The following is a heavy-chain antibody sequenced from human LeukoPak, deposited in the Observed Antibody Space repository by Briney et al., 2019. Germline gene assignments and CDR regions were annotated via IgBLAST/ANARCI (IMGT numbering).Heavy chain of an antibody. CDR1: GYTFTSYY. D-gene: IGHD2-21*02. Sequence: ASVKVSCKASGYTFTSYYMHWVRQAPGQGLEWMGIINPSGGSTSYAQKFQGRVTMTRDTSTSTVYMELSSLRSEGTAVYYCARDPYCGGDCYQKYFQHWGQGTMVTVSS. CDR3: ARDPYCGGDCYQKYFQH. V-gene: IGHV1-46*01. J-gene: IGHJ3*01. CDR2: INPSGGST.